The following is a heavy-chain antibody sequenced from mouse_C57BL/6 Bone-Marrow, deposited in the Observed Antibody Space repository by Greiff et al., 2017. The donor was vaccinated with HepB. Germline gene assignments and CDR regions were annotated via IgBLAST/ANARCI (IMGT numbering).Heavy chain of an antibody. J-gene: IGHJ2*01. D-gene: IGHD1-1*02. V-gene: IGHV2-2*01. CDR1: GFSLTSYG. CDR3: ARNCGYFDY. CDR2: IWSGGST. Sequence: VQLKESGPGLVQPSPSLSITCTVSGFSLTSYGVHWVRQSPGKGLEWLGVIWSGGSTDYNAAFISRLSISKDNSKSHVFCKMNSLQADDTARYYCARNCGYFDYWGQGTTLTVSS.